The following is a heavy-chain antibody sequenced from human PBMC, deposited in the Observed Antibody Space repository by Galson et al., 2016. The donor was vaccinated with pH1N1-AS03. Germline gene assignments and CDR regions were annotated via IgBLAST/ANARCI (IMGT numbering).Heavy chain of an antibody. V-gene: IGHV1-18*04. D-gene: IGHD3-3*01. CDR1: GYTFTSYG. CDR2: INGNNGHT. J-gene: IGHJ6*03. CDR3: AKDYDYNMDV. Sequence: SVKVSCKASGYTFTSYGVSWVRQAPGQGLEWMAWINGNNGHTSYAQKFQDRFTMTTDRSTATDYMELRSLRSDDTAVYYCAKDYDYNMDVWGKGTTVIVSS.